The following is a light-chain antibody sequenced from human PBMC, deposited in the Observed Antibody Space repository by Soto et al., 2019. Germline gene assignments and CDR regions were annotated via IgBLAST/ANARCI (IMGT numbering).Light chain of an antibody. J-gene: IGKJ4*01. Sequence: DIQMTQSPSSLSASVGDRVTITCQASQDISNYLNWYQQKPGKAPKLLIYDASNLETGVPSRFSGSGSGTDFTFTISSLQAEDIATYYCQQYDKLALTFGGGNKLEIK. CDR2: DAS. CDR1: QDISNY. V-gene: IGKV1-33*01. CDR3: QQYDKLALT.